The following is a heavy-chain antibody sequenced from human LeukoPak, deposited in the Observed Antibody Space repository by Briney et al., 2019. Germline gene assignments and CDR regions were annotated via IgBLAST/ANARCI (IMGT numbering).Heavy chain of an antibody. D-gene: IGHD4-11*01. CDR1: GFTFKTFG. J-gene: IGHJ4*02. CDR2: ISFDGSER. Sequence: PGGSLRLSCAASGFTFKTFGMHGVRQAPGKGLEWVAVISFDGSERYYADSVKGRFTISRDNSRDTLFLQMNSLTPEDTAVYYCRAATRYLSNYFDYWGQGVLVTVSS. V-gene: IGHV3-30*03. CDR3: RAATRYLSNYFDY.